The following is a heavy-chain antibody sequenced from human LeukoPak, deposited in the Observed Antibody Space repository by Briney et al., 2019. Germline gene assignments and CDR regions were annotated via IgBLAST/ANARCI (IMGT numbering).Heavy chain of an antibody. CDR3: ARGDYYDSSGYFY. D-gene: IGHD3-22*01. CDR2: IVVGGGST. CDR1: GFTFTSSA. Sequence: SVKVSCKASGFTFTSSAMQWVRQARGQRLEWIGWIVVGGGSTSPSQKVQGRVTMTRDTSTSTVYMELSSLRSEDTAVYYCARGDYYDSSGYFYWGQGTLVTVSS. J-gene: IGHJ4*02. V-gene: IGHV1-58*02.